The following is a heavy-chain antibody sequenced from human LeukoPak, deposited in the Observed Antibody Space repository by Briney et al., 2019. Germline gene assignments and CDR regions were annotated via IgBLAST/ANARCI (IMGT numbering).Heavy chain of an antibody. CDR1: GGTFSSYA. D-gene: IGHD2-8*01. CDR2: IIPIFGTA. J-gene: IGHJ6*03. V-gene: IGHV1-69*06. Sequence: ASVKVSCKASGGTFSSYAISWVRQAPGQGLEWMGGIIPIFGTANYAQKFQGRVTITADKSTSTAYMELSSLRSEDTAVYYCARAHGLYCTNGVCYDYYYYYMDVWGKGTTVTVSS. CDR3: ARAHGLYCTNGVCYDYYYYYMDV.